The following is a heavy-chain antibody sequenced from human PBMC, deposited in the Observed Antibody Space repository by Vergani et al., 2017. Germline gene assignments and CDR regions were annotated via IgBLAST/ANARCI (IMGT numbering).Heavy chain of an antibody. Sequence: QVQLVQSGAEVKKPGSSVKVSCKASGGTFSSYTISWVRQAPGQGLEWRGRITPFLGIANSAQKFQGRVTITADKSTSTAHMGLSSLRSEDPAVYYWAREDYYDSSGYLSGWGQGTLVTVSS. CDR1: GGTFSSYT. V-gene: IGHV1-69*08. CDR2: ITPFLGIA. J-gene: IGHJ4*02. D-gene: IGHD3-22*01. CDR3: AREDYYDSSGYLSG.